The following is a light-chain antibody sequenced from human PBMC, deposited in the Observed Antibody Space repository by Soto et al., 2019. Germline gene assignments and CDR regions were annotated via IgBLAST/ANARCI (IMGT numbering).Light chain of an antibody. CDR2: GAS. CDR1: QSVSAY. CDR3: QHRGNWPLT. Sequence: EIVLTQSPATLSLSPGERATLSCRASQSVSAYLAWYQQKPGQAPRLLIYGASNRDTGIPARFSGSGSGTDFTLTIRSMEPEDFAVYYCQHRGNWPLTLGGGTKVDVK. V-gene: IGKV3-11*01. J-gene: IGKJ4*01.